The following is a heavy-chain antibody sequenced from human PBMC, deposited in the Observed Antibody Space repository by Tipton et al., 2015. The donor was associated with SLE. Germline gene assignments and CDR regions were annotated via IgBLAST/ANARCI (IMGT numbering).Heavy chain of an antibody. Sequence: TLSLTYTVSGGSISSGSYYWSWIRQPAGKGLEWIGYIYYSGTTSYNPSLKSRVTISVDTSRNQFSLNLNSVTAADTAVYYCARDSDLDAFDIWGQGTMVTVSS. CDR1: GGSISSGSYY. CDR2: IYYSGTT. V-gene: IGHV4-61*10. J-gene: IGHJ3*02. CDR3: ARDSDLDAFDI.